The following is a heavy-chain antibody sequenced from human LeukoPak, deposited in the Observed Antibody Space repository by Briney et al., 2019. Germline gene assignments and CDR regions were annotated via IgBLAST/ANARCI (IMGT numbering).Heavy chain of an antibody. CDR1: GGTFSSYA. V-gene: IGHV1-2*02. CDR2: INPNSGGT. CDR3: AFFEYSSSSSHY. D-gene: IGHD6-6*01. Sequence: ASVKVSCKASGGTFSSYAISWVRQAPGQGLEWMGWINPNSGGTNYAQKFQGRVTMTRDTSISTAYMELSRLRSDDTAVYYCAFFEYSSSSSHYWGQGTLVTVSS. J-gene: IGHJ4*02.